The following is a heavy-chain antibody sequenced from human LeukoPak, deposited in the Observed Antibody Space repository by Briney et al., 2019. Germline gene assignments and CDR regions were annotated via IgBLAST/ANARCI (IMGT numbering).Heavy chain of an antibody. V-gene: IGHV4-59*11. J-gene: IGHJ4*02. Sequence: PSETLSLTCTVSGGSISSHYWSWIRQPPGKGLEWIGYVFYSGSTNYNPSLKSRVSISVDTSKKQLSLKLSSVTAADTAVYYCAREGGFYRPLDYSGQGTLVTVSS. CDR2: VFYSGST. D-gene: IGHD3-3*01. CDR1: GGSISSHY. CDR3: AREGGFYRPLDY.